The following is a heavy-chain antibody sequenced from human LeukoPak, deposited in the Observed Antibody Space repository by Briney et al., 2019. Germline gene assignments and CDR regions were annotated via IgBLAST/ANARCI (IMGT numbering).Heavy chain of an antibody. CDR3: ARANYDFWSGYYTGGPLDY. CDR2: INWYGGST. J-gene: IGHJ4*02. D-gene: IGHD3-3*01. Sequence: GGSLRLSCAASGFTFDDYGMSWVRQAPGKGLEWVSGINWYGGSTGYADSVKGRITISRDNAKNSLYLQMNSLRAEDTALYYCARANYDFWSGYYTGGPLDYWGQGTLVTVSS. V-gene: IGHV3-20*04. CDR1: GFTFDDYG.